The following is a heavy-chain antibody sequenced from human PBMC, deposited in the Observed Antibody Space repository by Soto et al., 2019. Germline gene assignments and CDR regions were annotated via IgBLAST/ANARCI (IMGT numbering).Heavy chain of an antibody. CDR3: AKARLGYCSGGSCYDAFDY. D-gene: IGHD2-15*01. Sequence: GGSLRLSCAASGFTFSSYGVHWVRQAPGKGLEWVAVISYDGSNKYYADSVKGRFTISRDNSKNTLYLQMNSLRAEDTAVYYCAKARLGYCSGGSCYDAFDYWGQGTLVTVSS. J-gene: IGHJ4*02. CDR1: GFTFSSYG. V-gene: IGHV3-30*18. CDR2: ISYDGSNK.